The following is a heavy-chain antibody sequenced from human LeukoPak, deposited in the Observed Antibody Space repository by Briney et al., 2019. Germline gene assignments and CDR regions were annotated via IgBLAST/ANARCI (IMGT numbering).Heavy chain of an antibody. Sequence: GGSLRLSCAASGFTFSSYWMSWVRQAPGKGREWVANIKQEGGEKYYVDSVKGRFTISRDNAKNSLYLQMNSLRAEDTAVYYCARVRSTSCYMMDCYYYYGMDVWGQGTTVTVSS. CDR2: IKQEGGEK. CDR1: GFTFSSYW. V-gene: IGHV3-7*01. J-gene: IGHJ6*02. D-gene: IGHD2-2*02. CDR3: ARVRSTSCYMMDCYYYYGMDV.